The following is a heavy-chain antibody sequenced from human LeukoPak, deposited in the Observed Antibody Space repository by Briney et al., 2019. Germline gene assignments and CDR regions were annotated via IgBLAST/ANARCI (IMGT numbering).Heavy chain of an antibody. J-gene: IGHJ4*02. D-gene: IGHD2-15*01. V-gene: IGHV4-59*01. CDR1: GGSISSYY. CDR3: AREGYCSGGSCYLLSGYFDY. CDR2: IYYSGST. Sequence: SETLSLTCTVSGGSISSYYWSWIRQPPGKGLEWIGYIYYSGSTNYNPSLKSRVPISVDTSKNQFSLKLSSVTAADTAVYYCAREGYCSGGSCYLLSGYFDYWGQGTLITVSS.